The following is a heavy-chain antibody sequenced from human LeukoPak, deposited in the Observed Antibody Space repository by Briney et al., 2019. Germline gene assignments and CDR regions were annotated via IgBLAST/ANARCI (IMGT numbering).Heavy chain of an antibody. CDR2: MNPNSGNT. D-gene: IGHD6-13*01. V-gene: IGHV1-8*02. CDR1: GYTFTAYY. Sequence: ASVKVSCKASGYTFTAYYMHWVRQATGQGLEWMGWMNPNSGNTGYAQKFQGRVTMTRNTSISTAYMELSSLRSEDTAVYYCARVMRSSWFNWFDPWGQGTLVTVSS. CDR3: ARVMRSSWFNWFDP. J-gene: IGHJ5*02.